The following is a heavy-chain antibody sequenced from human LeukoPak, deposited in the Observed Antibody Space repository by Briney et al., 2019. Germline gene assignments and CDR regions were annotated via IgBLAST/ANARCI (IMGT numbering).Heavy chain of an antibody. J-gene: IGHJ4*02. CDR2: IYHTGST. V-gene: IGHV4-4*02. Sequence: SGTLSLTCAVSGASISGTDWWSWVRQPPGKGLEWIGEIYHTGSTNYNPSLESRVTISVDKSKSHFSLKVTSVTAADTAIYYCARVVGNTNFDSWGQGALVTVSS. CDR3: ARVVGNTNFDS. CDR1: GASISGTDW. D-gene: IGHD2-21*01.